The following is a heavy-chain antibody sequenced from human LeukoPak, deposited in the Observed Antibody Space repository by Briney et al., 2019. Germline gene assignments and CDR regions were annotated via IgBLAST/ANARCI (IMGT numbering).Heavy chain of an antibody. V-gene: IGHV4-59*01. CDR1: GDSINNYY. D-gene: IGHD4-17*01. J-gene: IGHJ6*02. Sequence: PSETLSLTCTVSGDSINNYYWSWIRQPPGKGLEWIGYIFYSGGTKYNPSPKSRVAISIAMSKNQFSLNLNSVTAADTAVYYCARGGYGDYKLHYYHYGMDVWGQGTTVTVSS. CDR2: IFYSGGT. CDR3: ARGGYGDYKLHYYHYGMDV.